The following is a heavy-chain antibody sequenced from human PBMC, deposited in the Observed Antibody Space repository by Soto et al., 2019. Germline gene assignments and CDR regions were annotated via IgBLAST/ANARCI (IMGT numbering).Heavy chain of an antibody. CDR1: GGSISSYY. J-gene: IGHJ4*02. D-gene: IGHD5-12*01. CDR3: AESRDGYNGY. CDR2: IYYSGST. Sequence: SETLSLTCTVSGGSISSYYWSWIRQPPGKGLEWIGYIYYSGSTNYNPSLKSRVTISVDTSKNQFSLKLSSVTAADTAVYYCAESRDGYNGYWGQGTLVTVSS. V-gene: IGHV4-59*01.